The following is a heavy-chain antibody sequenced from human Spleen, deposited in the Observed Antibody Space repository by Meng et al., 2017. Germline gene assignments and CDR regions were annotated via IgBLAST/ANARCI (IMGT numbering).Heavy chain of an antibody. CDR1: GYSFTSYW. V-gene: IGHV5-51*01. J-gene: IGHJ4*02. CDR2: IYPSDSDT. CDR3: ARRINSIAAGRYYFDY. Sequence: GESLKISCKGSGYSFTSYWIGWVRQMPGKGLEWMGIIYPSDSDTRYNPSFQGQVTISADKSISTAYLQWSRLKASDTALYYCARRINSIAAGRYYFDYWGQGTLVTVSS. D-gene: IGHD6-13*01.